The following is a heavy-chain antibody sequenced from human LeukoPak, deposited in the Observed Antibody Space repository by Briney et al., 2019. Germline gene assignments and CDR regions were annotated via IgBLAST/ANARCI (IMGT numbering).Heavy chain of an antibody. CDR3: ARAKTTVTTWDLDY. J-gene: IGHJ4*02. CDR1: GGSSSGYY. V-gene: IGHV4-34*01. CDR2: INHSGST. Sequence: SETLSLTCAVYGGSSSGYYWSWIRQPPGKGLEWIGEINHSGSTNYNPSLKSRATISVDTSKNQFSLKLSSVTAADTAVYYCARAKTTVTTWDLDYWGQGTLVTVSS. D-gene: IGHD4-17*01.